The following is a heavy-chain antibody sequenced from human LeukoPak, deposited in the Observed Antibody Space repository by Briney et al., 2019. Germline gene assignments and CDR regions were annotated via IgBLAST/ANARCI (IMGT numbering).Heavy chain of an antibody. V-gene: IGHV1-2*06. CDR3: AREVAGWDFDY. Sequence: ASVKVSCKASGYTFTGYYMHWVRQAPGQGLEWMGRINPNSGGTNYAQKFQGGVTMTRDTSISTAYMELSRLRSDDTAVYYCAREVAGWDFDYWGQGTLVTVSS. CDR1: GYTFTGYY. CDR2: INPNSGGT. J-gene: IGHJ4*02. D-gene: IGHD1-14*01.